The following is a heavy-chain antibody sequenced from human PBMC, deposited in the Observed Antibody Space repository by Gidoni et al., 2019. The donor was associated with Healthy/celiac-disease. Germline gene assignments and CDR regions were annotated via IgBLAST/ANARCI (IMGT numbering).Heavy chain of an antibody. CDR1: GGTFSSYA. CDR2: IIPILGIA. D-gene: IGHD1-26*01. V-gene: IGHV1-69*04. J-gene: IGHJ4*02. CDR3: ARASGSYYGFDY. Sequence: QVQLVQSGAEVKKPGSSVKVSCKASGGTFSSYAISWVRQAPGQGLEWMGRIIPILGIANYAQKFQGRVTITADKSTSTAYMELSSLRSEDTAVYYCARASGSYYGFDYWGQGTLVTVSS.